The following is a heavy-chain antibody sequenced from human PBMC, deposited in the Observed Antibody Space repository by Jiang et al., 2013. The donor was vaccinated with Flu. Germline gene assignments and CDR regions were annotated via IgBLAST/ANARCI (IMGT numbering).Heavy chain of an antibody. D-gene: IGHD6-19*01. J-gene: IGHJ4*02. V-gene: IGHV3-48*02. CDR2: ISSGSSTI. CDR3: ARDQWLVFDY. Sequence: ASGFTFSSYSMNWVRQAPGKGLEWVSYISSGSSTIYYADSVKGRFTISRDNAKNSLYLQMNSLRDEDTAVYYCARDQWLVFDYWGQGTLVTVSS. CDR1: GFTFSSYS.